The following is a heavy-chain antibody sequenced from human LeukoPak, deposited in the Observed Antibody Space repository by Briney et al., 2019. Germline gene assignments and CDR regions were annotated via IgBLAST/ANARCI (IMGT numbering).Heavy chain of an antibody. CDR3: ARDLGPLTNTVRVDH. D-gene: IGHD4-17*01. Sequence: GGSLRLSCEASGFTFTDFYISWIRQAPGKGLEWVSYISSSGSTIYYADSVKGRFTISRDNAKNSSHLQMNSLRADDTAVYYCARDLGPLTNTVRVDHWGQGTLVSVSS. J-gene: IGHJ4*02. CDR1: GFTFTDFY. CDR2: ISSSGSTI. V-gene: IGHV3-11*01.